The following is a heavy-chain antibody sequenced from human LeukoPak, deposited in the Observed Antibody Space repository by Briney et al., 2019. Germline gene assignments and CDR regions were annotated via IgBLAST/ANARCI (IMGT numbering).Heavy chain of an antibody. CDR3: ARASHIVVVPAPLRY. D-gene: IGHD2-2*01. Sequence: KAGGSLRLSCAASGFTFRRYGMSWVRQAPEKGLEWVSAISGSGSSTYYADSVKGRFTISRDNAKNSLYLQMNSLRAEDTAVYYCARASHIVVVPAPLRYWGQGTLVTVSS. V-gene: IGHV3-21*01. CDR2: ISGSGSST. J-gene: IGHJ4*02. CDR1: GFTFRRYG.